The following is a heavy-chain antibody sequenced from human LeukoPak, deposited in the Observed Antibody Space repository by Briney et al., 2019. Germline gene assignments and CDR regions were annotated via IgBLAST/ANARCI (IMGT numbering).Heavy chain of an antibody. CDR1: GGTFSSYA. J-gene: IGHJ6*03. CDR3: ARDFASGGYYYMDV. D-gene: IGHD3-10*01. Sequence: SVKVPCKASGGTFSSYAISWVRQAPGQGLEWMGGIIPIFGTANYAQKFQGRVTITTDESTSTAYMELSSLRSEDTAVYYCARDFASGGYYYMDVWGKGTTVTVSS. V-gene: IGHV1-69*05. CDR2: IIPIFGTA.